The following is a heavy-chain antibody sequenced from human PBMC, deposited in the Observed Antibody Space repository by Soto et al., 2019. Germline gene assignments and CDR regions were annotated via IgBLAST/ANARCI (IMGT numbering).Heavy chain of an antibody. CDR2: IIPIFSKT. J-gene: IGHJ4*02. Sequence: QVQLVQSGAQVTEPGTSVTVSCRASGGTFSTSSFVWVRQGPGQGLEWMGGIIPIFSKTNVAPKFQDRITFTADESTRTAYMELSRLRSEDTAIYFFARDVVRFAGGDSWGQGTLVTVSS. CDR1: GGTFSTSS. D-gene: IGHD3-16*01. CDR3: ARDVVRFAGGDS. V-gene: IGHV1-69*01.